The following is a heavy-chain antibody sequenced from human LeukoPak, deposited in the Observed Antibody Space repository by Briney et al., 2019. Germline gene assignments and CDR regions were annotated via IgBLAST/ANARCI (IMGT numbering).Heavy chain of an antibody. CDR2: ISSSSSYI. CDR3: ARGLSGDILEWLFLIYGMDV. D-gene: IGHD3-3*01. J-gene: IGHJ6*02. CDR1: GFTFSSYS. V-gene: IGHV3-21*01. Sequence: GGSLRLSCAASGFTFSSYSMNWVRQAPGKGLGWVSSISSSSSYIYYADSVKGRFTISRDNAKNSLYLQMNSLRAEDTAVYHCARGLSGDILEWLFLIYGMDVWGQGTTATVSS.